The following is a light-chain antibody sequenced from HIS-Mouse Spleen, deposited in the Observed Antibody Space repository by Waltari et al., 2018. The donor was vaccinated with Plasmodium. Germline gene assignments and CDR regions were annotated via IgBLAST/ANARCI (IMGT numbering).Light chain of an antibody. Sequence: SYDLTQPPSVSVSPGQTARITGSGGAFPTKYAYWYQQKSGQAPGLVSYEDSKRPSGIPERFSGSSSGTMATLTISGAQVEDEADYYCYSTDSSGNHRVFGGGTKLTVL. CDR2: EDS. CDR3: YSTDSSGNHRV. V-gene: IGLV3-10*01. CDR1: AFPTKY. J-gene: IGLJ3*02.